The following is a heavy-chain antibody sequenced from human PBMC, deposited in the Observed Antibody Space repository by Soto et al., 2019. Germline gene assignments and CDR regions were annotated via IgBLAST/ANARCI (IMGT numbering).Heavy chain of an antibody. CDR1: GFTFSSYD. Sequence: GGSLRLSCAASGFTFSSYDMHWVRQATGKGLEWVSAIGTAGDTYYPGSVKGRFTISRENAKNSLYLQMNSLRAGDTAVYYCARGVFVSSIVVVPALDVWGKGTTVTVSS. J-gene: IGHJ6*04. CDR2: IGTAGDT. D-gene: IGHD2-2*01. CDR3: ARGVFVSSIVVVPALDV. V-gene: IGHV3-13*01.